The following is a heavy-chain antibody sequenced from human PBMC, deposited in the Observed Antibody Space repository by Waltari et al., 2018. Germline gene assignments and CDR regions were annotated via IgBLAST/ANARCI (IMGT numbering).Heavy chain of an antibody. CDR3: ARAKIDGGSYPDY. Sequence: EVQLVESGGGLVKPGGSLRLSCAASGFTFSSYSMTWVRQAPGKGLEWVSSISSSSSYIYYADSVKGRFTISRDNAKNSLYLQMNSLRAEDTAVYYCARAKIDGGSYPDYWGQGTLVTVSS. CDR1: GFTFSSYS. V-gene: IGHV3-21*01. CDR2: ISSSSSYI. J-gene: IGHJ4*02. D-gene: IGHD1-26*01.